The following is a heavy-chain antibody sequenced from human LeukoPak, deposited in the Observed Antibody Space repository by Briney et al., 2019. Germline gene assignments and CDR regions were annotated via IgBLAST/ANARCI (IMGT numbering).Heavy chain of an antibody. V-gene: IGHV1-69*01. Sequence: SVKVSCKAPGGTFSSYSITWVRQAPGQGLEWMGGVAPLLETTNYAPKFRGRMTITADESTSTAYMELTSPRSDDTAVYYCARDRIVGALGWLDPWGQGTLVTVSS. J-gene: IGHJ5*02. CDR2: VAPLLETT. CDR1: GGTFSSYS. D-gene: IGHD1-26*01. CDR3: ARDRIVGALGWLDP.